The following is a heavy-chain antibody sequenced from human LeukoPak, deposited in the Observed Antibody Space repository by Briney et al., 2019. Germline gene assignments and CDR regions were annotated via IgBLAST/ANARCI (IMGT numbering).Heavy chain of an antibody. D-gene: IGHD2-15*01. J-gene: IGHJ6*03. CDR2: INPNSGGT. Sequence: ASVKVSCKASGYTFTGYYMLWVRQAPGQGLEWMGWINPNSGGTNYAQPLQGRVTMTTDTSTSTAYIELTSLRSDDTAVYYCARVQGGIYCSGGSRYETYYYYYMDVWGKGTTVTVSS. CDR1: GYTFTGYY. CDR3: ARVQGGIYCSGGSRYETYYYYYMDV. V-gene: IGHV1-2*02.